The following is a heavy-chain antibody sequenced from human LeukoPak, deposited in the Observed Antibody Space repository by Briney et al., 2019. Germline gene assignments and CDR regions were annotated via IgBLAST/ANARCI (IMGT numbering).Heavy chain of an antibody. CDR1: GDSISSYY. CDR3: ASGYYDSSGYYLGY. V-gene: IGHV4-4*07. Sequence: SETLSLTCTVSGDSISSYYWSWIRQSDGKGLEWIGRMSMSGGTNYNPSLKSRVTMSVDTSKNQFSLKLSSVTAADTAVYYCASGYYDSSGYYLGYWGQGTLVTVSS. CDR2: MSMSGGT. J-gene: IGHJ4*02. D-gene: IGHD3-22*01.